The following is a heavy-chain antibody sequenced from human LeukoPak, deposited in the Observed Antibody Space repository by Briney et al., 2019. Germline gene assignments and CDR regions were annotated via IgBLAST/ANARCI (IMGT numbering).Heavy chain of an antibody. CDR2: IWYDGNKK. D-gene: IGHD4-17*01. CDR1: GSTFSDYG. J-gene: IGHJ3*02. Sequence: PGRSLRLSCTGSGSTFSDYGMHWVRQAPGKGLEWVAVIWYDGNKKYYADSVKGRFTISRDNSKNTQYLQMNSLRAEDTAVYYCAKGAHIYGDYGAVDIWGQGTMVTISS. CDR3: AKGAHIYGDYGAVDI. V-gene: IGHV3-33*06.